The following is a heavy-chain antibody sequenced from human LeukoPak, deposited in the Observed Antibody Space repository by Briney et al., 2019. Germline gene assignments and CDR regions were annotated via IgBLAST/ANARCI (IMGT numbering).Heavy chain of an antibody. D-gene: IGHD4-23*01. V-gene: IGHV4-59*08. J-gene: IGHJ3*02. CDR3: ARHDPTTVVTYDAFDI. Sequence: KPSETLSLTCTVSGGSISSYYWSWIRQPPGKGLEWIGYIYYSGSTNYNPSLKSRVTISVDTSKNQFSLKLSSVTAADTAVYYCARHDPTTVVTYDAFDIWGQGTMVTVSS. CDR1: GGSISSYY. CDR2: IYYSGST.